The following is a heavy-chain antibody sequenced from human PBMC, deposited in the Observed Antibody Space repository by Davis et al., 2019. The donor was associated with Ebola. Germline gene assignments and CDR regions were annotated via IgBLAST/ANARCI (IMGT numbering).Heavy chain of an antibody. J-gene: IGHJ6*03. D-gene: IGHD3-16*01. Sequence: PSETLSLTCAVSGGSISSGGYSWSWIRQPPGKGLEWIGYIYHSGSTYYNPSLKSRVTISVDRSKNQFSLKLSSVTAADTAVYYCARGKLGGPKRTEYYMDVWGKGTTVTVSS. V-gene: IGHV4-30-2*01. CDR1: GGSISSGGYS. CDR3: ARGKLGGPKRTEYYMDV. CDR2: IYHSGST.